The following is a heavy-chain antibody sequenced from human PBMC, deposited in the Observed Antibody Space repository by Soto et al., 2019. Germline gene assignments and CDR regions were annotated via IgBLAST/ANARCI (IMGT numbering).Heavy chain of an antibody. CDR1: GFTFSGSG. V-gene: IGHV3-73*01. D-gene: IGHD3-22*01. CDR2: IRSKANSYAT. Sequence: GGSLRLSCAASGFTFSGSGMHWVRQASGKGLEWVGRIRSKANSYATAYAASVKGRFIISRDDSKNTAYLQMNSLKTEDTAVYYCTRRYYYDSSGYPPAGFDPWGQGTLVTVSS. J-gene: IGHJ5*02. CDR3: TRRYYYDSSGYPPAGFDP.